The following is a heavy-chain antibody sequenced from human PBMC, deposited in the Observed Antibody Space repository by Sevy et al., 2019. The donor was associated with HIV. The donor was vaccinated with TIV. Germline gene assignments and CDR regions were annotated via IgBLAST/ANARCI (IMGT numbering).Heavy chain of an antibody. V-gene: IGHV1-69*13. D-gene: IGHD5-18*01. J-gene: IGHJ6*02. CDR3: AEAVAARGYSYGPPYYGMDV. CDR2: IIPICGTA. CDR1: GGTFSSYA. Sequence: ASVKVSCKASGGTFSSYAISWVRQAPGQGLEWMGGIIPICGTANYAQKFQGRVTITADESTSTAYMELSSLRSEDTAVYYCAEAVAARGYSYGPPYYGMDVWGQGTTVTVSS.